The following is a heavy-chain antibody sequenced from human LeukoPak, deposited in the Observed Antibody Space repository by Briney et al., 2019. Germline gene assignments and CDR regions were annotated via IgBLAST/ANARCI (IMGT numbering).Heavy chain of an antibody. J-gene: IGHJ5*02. Sequence: TSETLSLTCTVSGGSISTYYWSWLRQPPGKGLEWIGYIYYSGSTNYNPSLKSRVTISVDTSKNQFSLKLSSVTAADTAVYYCARAYCSGGSCYSSRGMFDPWGQGTLVTVSS. V-gene: IGHV4-59*01. CDR2: IYYSGST. D-gene: IGHD2-15*01. CDR3: ARAYCSGGSCYSSRGMFDP. CDR1: GGSISTYY.